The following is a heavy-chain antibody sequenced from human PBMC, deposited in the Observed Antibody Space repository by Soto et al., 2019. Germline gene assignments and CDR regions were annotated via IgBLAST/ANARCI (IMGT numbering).Heavy chain of an antibody. J-gene: IGHJ5*02. Sequence: SETLSLTCTVSGGSISSYYWSWIRQPPGKGLEWIGYIYYSGSTNYNPSLKSRVTISVDTSKNQFSLKLSSVTAADTAVYYCARSPDRPRYCSSTSCYRDWFDPWGQGTLVTVSS. V-gene: IGHV4-59*01. CDR1: GGSISSYY. D-gene: IGHD2-2*01. CDR3: ARSPDRPRYCSSTSCYRDWFDP. CDR2: IYYSGST.